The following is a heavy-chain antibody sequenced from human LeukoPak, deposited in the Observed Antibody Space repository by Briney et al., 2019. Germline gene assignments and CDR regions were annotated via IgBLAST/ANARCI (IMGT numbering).Heavy chain of an antibody. CDR2: IKEDGSEQ. D-gene: IGHD1-14*01. Sequence: GGSLRLSCVASGFSFSRYWMSWVRQAPGKGLEWVANIKEDGSEQYYADSLKGRFTISRDNVKNSLYLHINSLRAEDTAAYYCARDSFETDIDYWGQGTLVTVSS. J-gene: IGHJ4*02. V-gene: IGHV3-7*01. CDR1: GFSFSRYW. CDR3: ARDSFETDIDY.